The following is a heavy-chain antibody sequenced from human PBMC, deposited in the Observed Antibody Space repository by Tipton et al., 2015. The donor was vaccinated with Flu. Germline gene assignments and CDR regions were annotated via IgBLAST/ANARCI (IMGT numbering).Heavy chain of an antibody. Sequence: LRLSCTVSGGSFSSYYWSWIRQPPGKGLAWIGDIFYTGSTYYNPSLKSRVTISVDTSKNQFSLKLSSVTAADTAVYYCARGPEQWLVNPHYFDYWGQGTLVTVSP. J-gene: IGHJ4*02. CDR3: ARGPEQWLVNPHYFDY. V-gene: IGHV4-59*08. CDR2: IFYTGST. D-gene: IGHD6-19*01. CDR1: GGSFSSYY.